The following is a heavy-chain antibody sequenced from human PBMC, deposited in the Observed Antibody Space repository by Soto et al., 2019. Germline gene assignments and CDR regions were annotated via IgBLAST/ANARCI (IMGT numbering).Heavy chain of an antibody. J-gene: IGHJ5*01. Sequence: LSLTCSVSGDSISSVDYFWAWIRQPPGQALEYIGYIYKSATTYYNPSFESRVAISLDTSKSQFSLNVTSVTVADTAVYFCARGRYCLTGRCFPNWFDSWGQGTLVTVS. D-gene: IGHD2-15*01. CDR2: IYKSATT. V-gene: IGHV4-30-4*01. CDR3: ARGRYCLTGRCFPNWFDS. CDR1: GDSISSVDYF.